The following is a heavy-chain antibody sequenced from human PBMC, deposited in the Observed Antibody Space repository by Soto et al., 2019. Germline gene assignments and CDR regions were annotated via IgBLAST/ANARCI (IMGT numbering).Heavy chain of an antibody. CDR3: SKDRRAVVPPRIFHY. J-gene: IGHJ4*02. CDR1: GFTFSSFA. V-gene: IGHV3-23*01. Sequence: PGGSLRLSCAASGFTFSSFAMSWVRQAPGKGLEWVSVITGSGGSTYYADSVKGRFTISRDNSKNTLYLQMNSLRAEDTAVYYCSKDRRAVVPPRIFHYWGQGTLVTVSS. CDR2: ITGSGGST. D-gene: IGHD6-19*01.